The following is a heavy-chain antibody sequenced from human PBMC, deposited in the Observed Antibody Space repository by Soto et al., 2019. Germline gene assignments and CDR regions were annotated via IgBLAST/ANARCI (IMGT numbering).Heavy chain of an antibody. D-gene: IGHD2-21*02. J-gene: IGHJ5*02. Sequence: PSETLSLTCTVSGGSISSSSYYWGWIRQPPGKGLEWIGSIYYSGSTYYNPSLKSRVTISVDLSKNQFSLKLRSVTAADTAVYYCARGFSGGDADWFDPWGQGTLVTVSS. CDR3: ARGFSGGDADWFDP. CDR2: IYYSGST. CDR1: GGSISSSSYY. V-gene: IGHV4-39*01.